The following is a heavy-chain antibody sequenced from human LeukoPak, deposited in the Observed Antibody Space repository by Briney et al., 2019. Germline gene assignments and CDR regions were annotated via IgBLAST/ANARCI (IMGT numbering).Heavy chain of an antibody. CDR1: GYTLTSYY. V-gene: IGHV1-46*01. D-gene: IGHD2-2*02. CDR3: ARVLIVVVPAAIEYYFDY. Sequence: GASVKVSCKASGYTLTSYYMHWVRQAPGQGLEWMGIINPSGGSTSYAQKFQGRVTMTRDTSTSTVYMELSSLRSEDTAVYYCARVLIVVVPAAIEYYFDYWGQGTLVTVSS. J-gene: IGHJ4*02. CDR2: INPSGGST.